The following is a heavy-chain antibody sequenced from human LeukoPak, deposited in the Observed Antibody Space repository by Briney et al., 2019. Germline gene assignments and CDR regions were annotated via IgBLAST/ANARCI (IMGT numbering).Heavy chain of an antibody. CDR2: IIPIFGTA. J-gene: IGHJ4*02. CDR3: ARGTAAGPEED. V-gene: IGHV1-69*05. D-gene: IGHD6-13*01. Sequence: ASVKVSCKASGYTFTSYGISWVRQAPGQGLEWMGGIIPIFGTANYAQKFQGRVTITTDESTSTAYMELSSLRSEDTAVYYCARGTAAGPEEDWGQGTLVTVSS. CDR1: GYTFTSYG.